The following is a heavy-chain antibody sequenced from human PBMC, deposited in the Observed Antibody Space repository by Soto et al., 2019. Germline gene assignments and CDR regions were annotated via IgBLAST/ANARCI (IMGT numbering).Heavy chain of an antibody. V-gene: IGHV4-31*03. D-gene: IGHD2-8*01. CDR3: ARDGRYCTNGVCFMFDP. Sequence: PSETLSLTCTVSGGSISSGGYYWSWIRQHPGKGLEWIGYIYYSGSTYYNPSLKSRVTISVDTSKNQFSLKLSSVTAADTAVYYCARDGRYCTNGVCFMFDPRGQGTLVTVSS. CDR1: GGSISSGGYY. CDR2: IYYSGST. J-gene: IGHJ5*02.